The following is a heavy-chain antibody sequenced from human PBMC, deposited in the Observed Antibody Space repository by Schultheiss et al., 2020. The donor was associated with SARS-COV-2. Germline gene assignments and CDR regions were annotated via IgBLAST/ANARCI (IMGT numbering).Heavy chain of an antibody. CDR2: INPNSGGT. CDR3: ARDPGYPQRDYYYYYGMDV. J-gene: IGHJ6*02. CDR1: GYTFTSYG. D-gene: IGHD6-13*01. Sequence: ASVKVSCKASGYTFTSYGISWVRQAPGQGLEWMGWINPNSGGTNYAQKFQGRVTMTTDTSTSTAYMELRSLRSDDTAVYYCARDPGYPQRDYYYYYGMDVWGQGTTVTVSS. V-gene: IGHV1-18*01.